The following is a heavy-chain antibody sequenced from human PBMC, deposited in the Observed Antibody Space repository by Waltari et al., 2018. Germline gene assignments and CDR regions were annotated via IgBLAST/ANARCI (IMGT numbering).Heavy chain of an antibody. V-gene: IGHV3-48*03. Sequence: EVQVVESGGGLVQPGGSLRLSCAASGFTFSSYEMNWVRQAPGKGLEWISYIRSSGSTNYDADSVKGRFTISRDNAKNSLFLQMTSLRADDTAVYYCAAYFDYWGQGTLVTVSS. CDR1: GFTFSSYE. J-gene: IGHJ4*02. CDR3: AAYFDY. CDR2: IRSSGSTN. D-gene: IGHD3-16*01.